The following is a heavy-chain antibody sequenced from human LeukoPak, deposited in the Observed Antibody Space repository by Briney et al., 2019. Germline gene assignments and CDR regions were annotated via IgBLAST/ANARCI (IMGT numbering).Heavy chain of an antibody. Sequence: GGSLRLSCAASGFTFNNYAMNWVRQAPGKGLEWVSTIRGSGTSTYYADSVKGRFTISRENAKNSLYLQMNSLTAGDTAVYYCSRVGSSGWPNNFDSWGQGTLVTVSS. V-gene: IGHV3-23*01. CDR3: SRVGSSGWPNNFDS. CDR2: IRGSGTST. J-gene: IGHJ4*02. CDR1: GFTFNNYA. D-gene: IGHD6-19*01.